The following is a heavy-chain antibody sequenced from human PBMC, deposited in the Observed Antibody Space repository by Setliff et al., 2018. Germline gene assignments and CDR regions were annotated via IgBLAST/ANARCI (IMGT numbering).Heavy chain of an antibody. CDR2: IYNIGET. J-gene: IGHJ5*01. D-gene: IGHD3-10*01. Sequence: GGSLRLSCVVSGLTVSNDFMGWVRQAPGKGLEWVSVIYNIGETRYADSVKGRFTISRDKSKNTLYLHLSSLRVEDTATYYCARDRGGTNPWFDFWGQGTLVTAPQ. V-gene: IGHV3-53*01. CDR1: GLTVSNDF. CDR3: ARDRGGTNPWFDF.